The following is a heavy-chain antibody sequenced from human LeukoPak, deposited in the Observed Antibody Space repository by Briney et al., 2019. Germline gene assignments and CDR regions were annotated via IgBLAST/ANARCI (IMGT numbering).Heavy chain of an antibody. CDR1: GFTFSSYA. Sequence: PGGSLRLSCAASGFTFSSYAMHWVRQAPGKGLEYVSAISSNGGSTYYANSVKGRFTISRDNSKNTLYLQMGSLRAEDMAVYYCARFAGDAFDIWGQGTMVTVSS. CDR2: ISSNGGST. V-gene: IGHV3-64*01. D-gene: IGHD3-10*01. CDR3: ARFAGDAFDI. J-gene: IGHJ3*02.